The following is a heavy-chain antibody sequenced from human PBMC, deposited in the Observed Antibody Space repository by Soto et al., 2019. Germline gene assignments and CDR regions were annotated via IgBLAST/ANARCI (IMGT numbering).Heavy chain of an antibody. D-gene: IGHD3-16*01. CDR2: INAGNGNT. Sequence: QVQLVQSGAEVKKPGASVKVSCKASGYTFTSYAMPWVRQAPGQRLEWMGWINAGNGNTKYSQKFQGRVTITGDTSASTAYMDLNSLRSKDTAVYYCARALGGWADYWGQGTLVTVSS. V-gene: IGHV1-3*01. CDR3: ARALGGWADY. CDR1: GYTFTSYA. J-gene: IGHJ4*02.